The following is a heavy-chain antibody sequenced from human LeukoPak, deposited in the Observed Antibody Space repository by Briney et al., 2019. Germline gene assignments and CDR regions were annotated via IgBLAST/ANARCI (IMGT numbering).Heavy chain of an antibody. D-gene: IGHD2-15*01. J-gene: IGHJ4*02. CDR2: IYTSGNT. CDR3: ARVDLRAAFFDY. CDR1: GGSISSYY. Sequence: PSETLSLTCTVSGGSISSYYWTWIRQPAGKGLEWIGRIYTSGNTGYNPPLKSRVTMSVDTSKNQFSLNLSSVTAADTAVYYCARVDLRAAFFDYWGQGTLVTVSS. V-gene: IGHV4-4*07.